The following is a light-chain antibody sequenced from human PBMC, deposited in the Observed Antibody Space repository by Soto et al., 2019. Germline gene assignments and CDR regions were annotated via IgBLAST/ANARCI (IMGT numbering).Light chain of an antibody. Sequence: EIELTQSPGTLSLSPGERATLSCRASQSVSSSYLAWYQQKPGQAPRLLIYDASSRATGIPDRFSGSGSGTTFTLTISSLQSEDFAVYYCQHCNNWPITFGQGTRLEIK. CDR1: QSVSSSY. V-gene: IGKV3D-20*02. CDR2: DAS. J-gene: IGKJ5*01. CDR3: QHCNNWPIT.